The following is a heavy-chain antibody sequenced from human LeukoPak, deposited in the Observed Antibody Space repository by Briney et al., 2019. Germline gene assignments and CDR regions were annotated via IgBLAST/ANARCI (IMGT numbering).Heavy chain of an antibody. CDR3: ARARELPGYYYYYMDV. CDR2: INHSGST. J-gene: IGHJ6*03. V-gene: IGHV4-34*01. CDR1: GGSFSGYY. D-gene: IGHD1-7*01. Sequence: PSETLSLTCAVYGGSFSGYYWSWIRQPPGKGLEWMGEINHSGSTNYNPSLKSRVTISVDTSKNQFSLKLSSVTAADTAVYYCARARELPGYYYYYMDVWGKGTTVTVSS.